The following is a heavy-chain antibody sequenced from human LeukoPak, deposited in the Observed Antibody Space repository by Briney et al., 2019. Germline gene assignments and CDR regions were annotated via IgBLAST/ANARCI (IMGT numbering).Heavy chain of an antibody. J-gene: IGHJ4*02. CDR1: GFAFSDYS. V-gene: IGHV3-30*03. CDR3: ARDQGEAHSSGWTPFDY. Sequence: GGSLRLSCAASGFAFSDYSMNWVRQAPGKGLEWLAVLAHDGSRTLYSESVKGRFTITRDNSKNTLYLQMDTLGPEDTAIYYCARDQGEAHSSGWTPFDYWGQGTLVTVSS. D-gene: IGHD6-19*01. CDR2: LAHDGSRT.